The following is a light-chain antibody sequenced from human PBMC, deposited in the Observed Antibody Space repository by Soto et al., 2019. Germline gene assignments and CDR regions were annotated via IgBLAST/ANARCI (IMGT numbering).Light chain of an antibody. J-gene: IGKJ3*01. Sequence: DIQMTQSPSTLSASVGDGVTITCRASQNISVWLAWYQQRPGKAPKFLIYDASSLETGVPSRFSGSGSGTDFTFTISSLQPEDIATYYCQQYGNLPLTFGPGTKVDIK. CDR2: DAS. CDR3: QQYGNLPLT. CDR1: QNISVW. V-gene: IGKV1-5*01.